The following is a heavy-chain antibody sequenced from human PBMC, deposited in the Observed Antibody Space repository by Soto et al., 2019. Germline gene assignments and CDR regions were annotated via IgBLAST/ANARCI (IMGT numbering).Heavy chain of an antibody. V-gene: IGHV4-59*01. J-gene: IGHJ4*02. CDR3: ARVGATAELDF. CDR1: GGSISTYY. CDR2: MFHSGSP. D-gene: IGHD1-26*01. Sequence: SETLSLTCTVSGGSISTYYWSWIRQPPGKRLEWIGYMFHSGSPSYNPSLKSRVTISGDTSKNQFSLKVTSVTAADTAVYYCARVGATAELDFWGQGLLVTVS.